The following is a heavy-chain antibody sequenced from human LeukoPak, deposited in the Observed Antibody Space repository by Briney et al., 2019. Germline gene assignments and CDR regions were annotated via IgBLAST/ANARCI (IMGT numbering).Heavy chain of an antibody. Sequence: GGSLRLSCAASGFTFSSYAMHWVRQAPGKGLEWVAVISYDGSNKYYADSVKGRFTISRDNSKNTLYLQMNSLRAEDTAVYYCARGLCGGDCYSDWGQGTLVTGSS. D-gene: IGHD2-21*02. CDR3: ARGLCGGDCYSD. J-gene: IGHJ4*02. CDR2: ISYDGSNK. CDR1: GFTFSSYA. V-gene: IGHV3-30-3*01.